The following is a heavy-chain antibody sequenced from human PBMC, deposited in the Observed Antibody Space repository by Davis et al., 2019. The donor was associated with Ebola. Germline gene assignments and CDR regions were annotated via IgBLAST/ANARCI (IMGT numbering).Heavy chain of an antibody. Sequence: GESLKISCAASGFTFSSYGMHWVRQAPGKGLEWVAVISYDGSNKYYADSVKGRFTISRDNSKNSLYLQMNSLRAEDTAVYYCATKQGDYWGQGTLVTVSS. CDR1: GFTFSSYG. CDR2: ISYDGSNK. J-gene: IGHJ4*02. CDR3: ATKQGDY. V-gene: IGHV3-30*03.